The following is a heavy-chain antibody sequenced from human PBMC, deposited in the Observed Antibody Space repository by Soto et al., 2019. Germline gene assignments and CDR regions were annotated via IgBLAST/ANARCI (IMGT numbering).Heavy chain of an antibody. Sequence: PGGSLRLSCTASGFTFGDYAMSWVRQAPGKGLEWVGFIRSKAYGGTTEYAASVKGRFTISRDDSKSIAYLQMNSLKTEDTAVYYCTRDELRYFDWLLPYYYGMDVWGQGTTVTVSS. CDR2: IRSKAYGGTT. V-gene: IGHV3-49*04. CDR3: TRDELRYFDWLLPYYYGMDV. D-gene: IGHD3-9*01. CDR1: GFTFGDYA. J-gene: IGHJ6*02.